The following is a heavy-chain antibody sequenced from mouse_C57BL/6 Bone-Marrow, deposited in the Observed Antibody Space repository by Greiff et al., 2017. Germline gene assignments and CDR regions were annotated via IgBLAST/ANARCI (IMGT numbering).Heavy chain of an antibody. CDR3: AISAWFAY. V-gene: IGHV1-81*01. CDR2: IYPRSGNT. Sequence: VQLQQSGAELARPGASVKLSCKASGYTFTSYGISWVKQRTGQGLEWIGEIYPRSGNTYYNEKFKGKATLTADKSSSTAYMGLRSLTSEDSAVYFCAISAWFAYWGQGTLVTVSA. J-gene: IGHJ3*01. CDR1: GYTFTSYG.